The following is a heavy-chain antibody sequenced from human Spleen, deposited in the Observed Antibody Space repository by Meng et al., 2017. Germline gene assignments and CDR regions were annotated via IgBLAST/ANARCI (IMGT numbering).Heavy chain of an antibody. D-gene: IGHD4-11*01. J-gene: IGHJ4*02. Sequence: QGQLQQWGAELLKPSETLSLHCVVSGGSFSDYYGSWIRQPPGKGLEWIGEINHSGSTNYNPSLESRATISVGTSQNNLSLKLSSVTAADSAVYYCARGPTTMAHDFDYWGQGTLVTVSS. CDR1: GGSFSDYY. V-gene: IGHV4-34*01. CDR2: INHSGST. CDR3: ARGPTTMAHDFDY.